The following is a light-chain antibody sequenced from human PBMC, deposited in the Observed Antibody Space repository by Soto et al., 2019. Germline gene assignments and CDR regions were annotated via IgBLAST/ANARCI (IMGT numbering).Light chain of an antibody. CDR3: RSCVGGDSVV. V-gene: IGLV2-11*01. J-gene: IGLJ2*01. CDR1: SSDVGAYNY. Sequence: QSVLTQPRSVSGSPGQSVTISCTGTSSDVGAYNYVSWYQQHPGKAPKLMIYDVSERPSGVPDRFSASKSGNAASLTISGLQAEDEADYYCRSCVGGDSVVFGGGTKLTVL. CDR2: DVS.